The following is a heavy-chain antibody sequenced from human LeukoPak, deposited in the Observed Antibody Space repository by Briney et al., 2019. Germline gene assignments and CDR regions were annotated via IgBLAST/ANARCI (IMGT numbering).Heavy chain of an antibody. CDR3: ARRDYSNYPNAFDI. J-gene: IGHJ3*02. Sequence: PSETLSLTCTVSGGSISSSSYYWGWIRQPPGKGLEWIGSIYYSGSTYYNPSLKSRVTISVDTSKNQFSLKLSSVTAADTAVYYCARRDYSNYPNAFDIWGQGTMVTVSS. V-gene: IGHV4-39*01. CDR2: IYYSGST. D-gene: IGHD4-11*01. CDR1: GGSISSSSYY.